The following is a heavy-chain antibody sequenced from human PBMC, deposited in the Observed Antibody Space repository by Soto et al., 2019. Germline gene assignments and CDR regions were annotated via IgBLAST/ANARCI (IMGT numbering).Heavy chain of an antibody. D-gene: IGHD3-22*01. V-gene: IGHV4-59*08. J-gene: IGHJ4*02. CDR3: ARLGGYYQALDS. Sequence: NPSETLSLTCTASNGSISPYYWSWIRQSPGKGLEWIGYIYYAGSFTYNPSLKSRVTISLNTSKNEVSLRLTSVTAADTAVYYCARLGGYYQALDSWGQGTLVTVSS. CDR2: IYYAGSF. CDR1: NGSISPYY.